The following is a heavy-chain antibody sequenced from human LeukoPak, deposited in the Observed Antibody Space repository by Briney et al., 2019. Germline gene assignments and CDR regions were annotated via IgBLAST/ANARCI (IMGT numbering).Heavy chain of an antibody. CDR3: AREGTHCGGDCYSFDS. CDR2: INLKSGDA. Sequence: ASVKVSCKASGYTFTDSYMQWVRQAPGQGREYLAWINLKSGDAKYAQKFQGRVSMTRDTSISTAYMDLGSLRSDDTAVYYCAREGTHCGGDCYSFDSWGQGTLVTVSS. D-gene: IGHD2-21*02. CDR1: GYTFTDSY. V-gene: IGHV1-2*02. J-gene: IGHJ4*02.